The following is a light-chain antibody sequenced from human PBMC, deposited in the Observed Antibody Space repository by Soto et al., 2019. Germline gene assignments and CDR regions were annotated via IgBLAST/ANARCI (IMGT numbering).Light chain of an antibody. V-gene: IGKV3-15*01. Sequence: EIVMTQSPATLSVSPGERATLTCRASQSVSSNLAWYQQKPGQAPRLLIYGASTRATGIPAMFSGSGSGTEFTLTISSLQSEDFAVYYCQQYNNWRTFGQGTKVDIK. CDR2: GAS. J-gene: IGKJ1*01. CDR3: QQYNNWRT. CDR1: QSVSSN.